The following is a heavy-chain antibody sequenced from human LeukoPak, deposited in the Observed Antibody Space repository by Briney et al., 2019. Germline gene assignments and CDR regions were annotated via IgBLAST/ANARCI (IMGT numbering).Heavy chain of an antibody. V-gene: IGHV2-5*01. CDR2: IYWNDDK. CDR3: AHSDIVVVPAADFDY. J-gene: IGHJ4*02. D-gene: IGHD2-2*01. CDR1: GFSLSTSGVG. Sequence: SGPTLVKPTQTLTLTCTFSGFSLSTSGVGVGWIRQPPGKALEWLALIYWNDDKRYSPSLKSRLTITKDTSKNQVVLTMTNMDPVDTATYYFAHSDIVVVPAADFDYWGQGTLVTVSS.